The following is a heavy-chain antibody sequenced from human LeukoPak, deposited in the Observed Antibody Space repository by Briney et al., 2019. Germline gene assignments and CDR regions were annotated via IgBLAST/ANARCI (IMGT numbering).Heavy chain of an antibody. Sequence: PSETLSLTCAVYGGSFSGYYWSWIRQPPGKGLEWIGEINHSGSTNYNPSLKSRVTISVDTSKNQFSLKLSSVTAADTAVYYCARKTGSWYNWFDPWGQGTLVTVSS. D-gene: IGHD6-13*01. J-gene: IGHJ5*02. CDR1: GGSFSGYY. V-gene: IGHV4-34*01. CDR3: ARKTGSWYNWFDP. CDR2: INHSGST.